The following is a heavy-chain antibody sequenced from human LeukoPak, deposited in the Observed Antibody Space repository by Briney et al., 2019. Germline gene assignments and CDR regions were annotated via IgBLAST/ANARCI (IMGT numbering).Heavy chain of an antibody. J-gene: IGHJ4*02. CDR2: IYYSGST. D-gene: IGHD3-16*02. V-gene: IGHV4-39*07. Sequence: SETLSITCTVSGASISSSSYYWGWIRQPPGKGLEWIGSIYYSGSTYYNPSLKSRVTISVDTSKNQFSLKLSSVTAADTAVYYCASNMITFGGVIEDFDYWGQGTLVTVSS. CDR3: ASNMITFGGVIEDFDY. CDR1: GASISSSSYY.